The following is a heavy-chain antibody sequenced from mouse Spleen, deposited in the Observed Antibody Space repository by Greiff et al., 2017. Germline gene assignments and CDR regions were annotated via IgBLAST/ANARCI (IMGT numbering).Heavy chain of an antibody. Sequence: QVQLQQSGAELARPGASVKLSCKASGYTFTSYGISWVKQRTGQGLEWIGEIYPRSGNTYYNEKFKGKATLTADKSSSTAYMELRSLTSEDSAVYFCARSLRLRNWYFDVWGAGTTVTVSS. V-gene: IGHV1-81*01. CDR2: IYPRSGNT. CDR3: ARSLRLRNWYFDV. J-gene: IGHJ1*01. CDR1: GYTFTSYG. D-gene: IGHD1-2*01.